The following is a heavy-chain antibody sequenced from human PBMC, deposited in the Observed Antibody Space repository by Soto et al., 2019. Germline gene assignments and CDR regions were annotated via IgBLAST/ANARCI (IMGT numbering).Heavy chain of an antibody. Sequence: QVQLVQSGAEVKKPGASVKVSCKASGYTFTGYSMNWVRQAPGQGLEWMGWINPNSGGTNYAQKFQGWVTMTRDTSISTAYMELSRLRSDDTAVYYCARSLWPLYYFDYWGQGTLVTVSS. CDR2: INPNSGGT. J-gene: IGHJ4*02. CDR1: GYTFTGYS. CDR3: ARSLWPLYYFDY. D-gene: IGHD3-16*01. V-gene: IGHV1-2*04.